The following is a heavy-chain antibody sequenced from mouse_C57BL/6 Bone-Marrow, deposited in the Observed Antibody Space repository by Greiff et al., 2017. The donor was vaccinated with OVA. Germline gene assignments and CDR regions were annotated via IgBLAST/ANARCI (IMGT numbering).Heavy chain of an antibody. CDR3: ARSRGSSPYYFDY. J-gene: IGHJ2*01. CDR1: GYTFTSYW. Sequence: VQLQQPGAELVKPGASVKLSCKASGYTFTSYWMQWVKQRPGQGLEWIGEIDPSDSYTNYNQKFKGKATLTVDTSSSTAYMQLSSLTSEDSAVYYCARSRGSSPYYFDYWGQGTTLTVSS. CDR2: IDPSDSYT. V-gene: IGHV1-50*01. D-gene: IGHD1-1*01.